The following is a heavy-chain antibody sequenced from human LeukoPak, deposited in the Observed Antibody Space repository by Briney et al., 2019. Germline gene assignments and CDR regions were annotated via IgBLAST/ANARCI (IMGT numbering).Heavy chain of an antibody. J-gene: IGHJ4*02. Sequence: GGSLRLSCAASGFTFSTYAMHWVRQALGKGLGWVAVIPYDGSNKYYADSVKGRFTISRENSKNRLYLQMNSLRAEDTAVYYCARAEGYGGELDSWGQGTLVTVSS. D-gene: IGHD4-23*01. CDR2: IPYDGSNK. V-gene: IGHV3-30*04. CDR1: GFTFSTYA. CDR3: ARAEGYGGELDS.